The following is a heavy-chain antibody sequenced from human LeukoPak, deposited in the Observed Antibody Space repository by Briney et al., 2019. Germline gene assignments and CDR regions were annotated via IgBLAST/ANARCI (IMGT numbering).Heavy chain of an antibody. CDR1: GYTFTSYY. D-gene: IGHD3-10*01. V-gene: IGHV1-69*13. CDR3: ARGAALEYYYGSGSYLGLWFDP. CDR2: IIPIFGTA. J-gene: IGHJ5*02. Sequence: EASVKVSCKASGYTFTSYYMYWVRQAPGQGLEWMGWIIPIFGTANYAQKFQGRVTITADESTSTAYMELSSLRSEDTAVYYCARGAALEYYYGSGSYLGLWFDPWGQGTLVTVSS.